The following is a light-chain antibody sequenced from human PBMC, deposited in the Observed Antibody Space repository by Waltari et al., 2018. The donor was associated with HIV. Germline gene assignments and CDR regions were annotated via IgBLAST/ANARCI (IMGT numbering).Light chain of an antibody. V-gene: IGLV1-44*01. CDR1: SSNIARNT. Sequence: QSVLTQPPSASGSPGQMVTLSCSGSSSNIARNTVNWYQTLPGTAPKLLSYSDNRRPSGVTDRFSGSKSGTSASLAISGLQSEDEADYYCAAWDDSLNGVLFGGGTKLTVL. CDR3: AAWDDSLNGVL. J-gene: IGLJ2*01. CDR2: SDN.